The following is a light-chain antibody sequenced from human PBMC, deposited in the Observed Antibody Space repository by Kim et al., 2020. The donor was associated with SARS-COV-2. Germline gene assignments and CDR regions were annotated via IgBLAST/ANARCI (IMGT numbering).Light chain of an antibody. J-gene: IGKJ1*01. V-gene: IGKV3-20*01. Sequence: EIVLTQSPGTLSLSPGERATLSCRASQRVSSGYLGWYQQKPGQSPRLLIYGASRRATGIPDRFSGSGSGTAFTLTITRLEPEDSAVYYCQQYGNSPPWTFGQGTKVDIK. CDR2: GAS. CDR1: QRVSSGY. CDR3: QQYGNSPPWT.